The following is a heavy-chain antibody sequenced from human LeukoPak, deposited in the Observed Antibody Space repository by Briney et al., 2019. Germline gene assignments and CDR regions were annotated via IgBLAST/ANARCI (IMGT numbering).Heavy chain of an antibody. J-gene: IGHJ6*04. CDR1: GFTFSNAW. CDR3: TTAFFGCTSTSCYEAYYYYGMDV. D-gene: IGHD2-2*01. V-gene: IGHV3-15*01. Sequence: GGSLRLSCAASVSGFTFSNAWMSWVRQGPGKGLEWVGRIKRKTDGGTTDYGAPVKGRFTISSDDSKNTLYLQMNSLKTEDTAVYYCTTAFFGCTSTSCYEAYYYYGMDVWGKGTTVTVSS. CDR2: IKRKTDGGTT.